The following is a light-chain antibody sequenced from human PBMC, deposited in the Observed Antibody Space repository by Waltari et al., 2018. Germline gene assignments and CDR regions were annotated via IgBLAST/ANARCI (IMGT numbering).Light chain of an antibody. V-gene: IGKV3-20*01. CDR2: EAS. J-gene: IGKJ1*01. CDR1: QSISKY. CDR3: QKYEALPAT. Sequence: EIVLTQSPGTLSLSPGERATLSCRASQSISKYLVWYQQKPCQAPRLLIYEASIRATGIPDRFSGSGSVTDFSLIISRLEPEDFAVYYCQKYEALPATFGQGTKVEIK.